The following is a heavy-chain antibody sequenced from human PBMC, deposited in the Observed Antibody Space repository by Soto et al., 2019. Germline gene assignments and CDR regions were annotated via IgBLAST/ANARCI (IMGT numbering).Heavy chain of an antibody. CDR1: GGSISSYY. CDR2: IYYSGST. D-gene: IGHD3-9*01. CDR3: ARFNFDWFDYFDY. Sequence: SETLSLTCTVSGGSISSYYWSWIRQPPGKGLEWIGYIYYSGSTNYNPSLKSRVTISVDTSKNQFSLKLSSVTAADTAVYYCARFNFDWFDYFDYWGQGTLVTVSS. J-gene: IGHJ4*02. V-gene: IGHV4-59*01.